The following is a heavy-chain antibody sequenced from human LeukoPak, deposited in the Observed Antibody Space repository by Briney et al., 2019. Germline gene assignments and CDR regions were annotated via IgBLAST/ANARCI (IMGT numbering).Heavy chain of an antibody. J-gene: IGHJ4*02. CDR3: ARDLGASTVIFFDY. CDR1: GYTFTIYG. D-gene: IGHD4-17*01. Sequence: ASVKVSCKASGYTFTIYGISWVRHAPGQGLEWMVCISAYNGNTHYAQKLQGRVTMTTDTSTSTAYMELRSLRSDDTGVYYCARDLGASTVIFFDYWGQGTLVTVSS. V-gene: IGHV1-18*01. CDR2: ISAYNGNT.